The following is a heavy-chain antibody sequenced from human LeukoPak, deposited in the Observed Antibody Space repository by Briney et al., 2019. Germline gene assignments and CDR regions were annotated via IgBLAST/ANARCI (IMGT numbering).Heavy chain of an antibody. CDR3: VRRNLFDY. CDR1: GFTFRSYR. Sequence: GGSLRLSCAVSGFTFRSYRMSWLRQAPGKGLECVASISQDGTKQYYVDSVRGRFTISRDDAKNSVYLQMNNLRVQDTAVYYCVRRNLFDYWGQGTLVTVSS. J-gene: IGHJ4*02. CDR2: ISQDGTKQ. V-gene: IGHV3-7*03.